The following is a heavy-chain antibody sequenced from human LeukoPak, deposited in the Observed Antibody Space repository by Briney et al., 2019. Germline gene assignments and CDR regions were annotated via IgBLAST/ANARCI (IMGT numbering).Heavy chain of an antibody. J-gene: IGHJ6*04. CDR3: ARQRNIESAGSDYYGMDV. CDR1: GYSFTSYW. CDR2: IYGGESDT. V-gene: IGHV5-51*01. D-gene: IGHD6-13*01. Sequence: GESLKISCKGSGYSFTSYWIGWVRQMPGKGLEWMGIIYGGESDTRYSPSFEGQVTISADKSISTAYLQWSSLKASDTAIHYCARQRNIESAGSDYYGMDVWGKGTTVTVSS.